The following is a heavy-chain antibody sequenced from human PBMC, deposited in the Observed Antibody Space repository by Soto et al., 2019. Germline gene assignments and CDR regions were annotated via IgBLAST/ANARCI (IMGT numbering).Heavy chain of an antibody. V-gene: IGHV1-46*01. J-gene: IGHJ5*02. CDR1: GYTFTSYY. CDR3: ARGGGDILTGRGVKGWFDP. D-gene: IGHD3-9*01. Sequence: QVQLVQSGAEVKKPGASVKVSCKASGYTFTSYYMHWVRQAPGQGLEWMGIINPSGGSTSYAQKIPGRVTMTRDTSTSTVYRELSSLRSEDPAVYYCARGGGDILTGRGVKGWFDPWGQGTLVTVSS. CDR2: INPSGGST.